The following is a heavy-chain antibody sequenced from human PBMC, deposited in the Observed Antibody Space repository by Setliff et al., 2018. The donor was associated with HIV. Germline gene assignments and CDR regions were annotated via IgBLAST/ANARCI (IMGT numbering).Heavy chain of an antibody. CDR2: INAGNGNT. CDR1: GFTFSNYA. CDR3: ARGIAAVGVGGFDY. V-gene: IGHV1-3*01. D-gene: IGHD6-13*01. J-gene: IGHJ4*02. Sequence: ASVKVSCKTSGFTFSNYAMLWVRQAPGQRLEWMGWINAGNGNTKYSQKFQGRVTITRDKSANTGYMELSSLRSEDAAVYYCARGIAAVGVGGFDYWSQGTLVTVSS.